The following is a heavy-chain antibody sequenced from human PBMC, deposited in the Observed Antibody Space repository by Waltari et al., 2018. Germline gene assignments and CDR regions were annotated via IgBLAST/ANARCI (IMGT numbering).Heavy chain of an antibody. CDR2: IWSDGSNI. J-gene: IGHJ4*02. CDR1: GFSFSTYG. CDR3: VRGRGSSDY. V-gene: IGHV3-33*01. D-gene: IGHD2-2*01. Sequence: QVQLVESGGGVVQPGRSLRLSCAASGFSFSTYGMHWFRQAPGKGVEWVAVIWSDGSNIHYADFVKDRFTISRDNTRNTLYLQMNSLRAEDTAMYYCVRGRGSSDYWGQGTLVSVSS.